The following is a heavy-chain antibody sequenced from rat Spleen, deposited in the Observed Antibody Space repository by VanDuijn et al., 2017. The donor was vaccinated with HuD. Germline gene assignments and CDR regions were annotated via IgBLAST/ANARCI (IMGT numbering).Heavy chain of an antibody. CDR3: ARHYGGYSEYVMDA. V-gene: IGHV5-29*01. J-gene: IGHJ4*01. CDR1: GFTFSNYG. CDR2: IPTTGGNT. Sequence: EVQLVESGGGLVQPGRSLKLSCAASGFTFSNYGMAWVRQAPTKGLEWVASIPTTGGNTYYRDSVKGRFTISRDNAKSTLYLQMESLRSEDTATYYCARHYGGYSEYVMDAWGQGASVTVSS. D-gene: IGHD1-11*01.